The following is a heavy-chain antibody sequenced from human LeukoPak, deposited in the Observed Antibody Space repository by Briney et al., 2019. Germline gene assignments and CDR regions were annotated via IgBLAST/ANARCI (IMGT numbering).Heavy chain of an antibody. V-gene: IGHV1-8*01. D-gene: IGHD3-16*01. J-gene: IGHJ6*02. CDR3: ARGGWGYYYYYGMDV. CDR1: GYTFTSYD. CDR2: MNPNSGNT. Sequence: ASVKVSCKASGYTFTSYDINWVRQATGQGLEWMGWMNPNSGNTGYAQQFQGRVTMTRNTSISTAYMELSSLRSEDTAVYYCARGGWGYYYYYGMDVWGQGTTVTVSS.